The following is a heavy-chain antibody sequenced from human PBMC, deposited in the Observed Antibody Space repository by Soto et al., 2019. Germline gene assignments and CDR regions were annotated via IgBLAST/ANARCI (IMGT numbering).Heavy chain of an antibody. V-gene: IGHV2-26*01. Sequence: SGPTLVNPTETLTLTCTVSGYSLSDATVGVSWLRQPPGKAPEWLAHIFSITEKSYRTSLKSRLTISKDTSKSQVVLTMTNMDPADTATYYCARIRGGYDYFDYWGQGSLVTVSS. CDR3: ARIRGGYDYFDY. CDR1: GYSLSDATVG. J-gene: IGHJ4*02. CDR2: IFSITEK. D-gene: IGHD6-13*01.